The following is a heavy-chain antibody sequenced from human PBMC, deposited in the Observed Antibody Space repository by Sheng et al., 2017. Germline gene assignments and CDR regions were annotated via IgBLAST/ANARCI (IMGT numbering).Heavy chain of an antibody. CDR3: AKDFYDSSGYLIYIDY. CDR2: ISGSGGST. V-gene: IGHV3-23*01. CDR1: GFTFSSYA. J-gene: IGHJ4*02. D-gene: IGHD3-22*01. Sequence: TASGFTFSSYAMSWVRQAPGKGLEWVSAISGSGGSTYYADSVKGRFTISRDNSKNTLYLQMNSLRAEDTAVYYCAKDFYDSSGYLIYIDYWGQGTLVTVSS.